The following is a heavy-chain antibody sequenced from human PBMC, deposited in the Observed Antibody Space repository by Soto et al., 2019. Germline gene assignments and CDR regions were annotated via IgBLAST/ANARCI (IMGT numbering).Heavy chain of an antibody. D-gene: IGHD2-15*01. CDR1: GYTFTSYD. V-gene: IGHV1-8*01. Sequence: ASVKVSCKASGYTFTSYDINWVRQATGQGLEWMGWMNPNSGNTGYAQKFQGRVTMTRNTSISTAYMELNSLRAEDTAVYYCARAFVVAATYYYGMDVWGQGTTVTVSS. CDR3: ARAFVVAATYYYGMDV. J-gene: IGHJ6*02. CDR2: MNPNSGNT.